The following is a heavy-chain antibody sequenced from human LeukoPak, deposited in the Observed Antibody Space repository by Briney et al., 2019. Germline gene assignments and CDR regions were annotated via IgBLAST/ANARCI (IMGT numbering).Heavy chain of an antibody. J-gene: IGHJ6*03. CDR1: GGSISSGSYY. D-gene: IGHD6-6*01. CDR2: IYTSGST. CDR3: ARSLGSSYYYYYMDV. V-gene: IGHV4-61*02. Sequence: SETLSLTCTVSGGSISSGSYYWSWIRQPAGKGLEWIGRIYTSGSTNYNPSLKSRVTISVDTSKNQFSLKLSSVTAADTAVYYCARSLGSSYYYYYMDVWGKGTTVTVSS.